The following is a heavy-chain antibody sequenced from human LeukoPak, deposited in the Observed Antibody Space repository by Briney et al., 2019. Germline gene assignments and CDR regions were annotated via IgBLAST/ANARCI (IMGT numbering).Heavy chain of an antibody. CDR1: GGSFSGYY. D-gene: IGHD5-18*01. CDR3: ARGRSYGPNYYYYGMDV. CDR2: INHSGST. V-gene: IGHV4-34*01. Sequence: SETLSLTCAVYGGSFSGYYWSWIRQPPGKGLEWIGEINHSGSTNYNPSLKSRVTISVDTSKNQFSLKLSSVTAADTAVYYCARGRSYGPNYYYYGMDVWGQGTTVTVSS. J-gene: IGHJ6*02.